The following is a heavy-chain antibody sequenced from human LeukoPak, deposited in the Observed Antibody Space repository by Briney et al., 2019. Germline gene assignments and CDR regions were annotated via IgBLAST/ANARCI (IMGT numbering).Heavy chain of an antibody. CDR3: ARVQVWGSHRSKEYYGMDA. CDR1: GYTFTGYY. V-gene: IGHV1-2*02. D-gene: IGHD3-16*02. J-gene: IGHJ6*02. CDR2: LNPNSGAT. Sequence: ASVKVSCKASGYTFTGYYIHWVRQAPGQRLEWMGWLNPNSGATNYAQNFQGRVTVTRDTSISTAYMEVSRLRSDDTAVYYCARVQVWGSHRSKEYYGMDAWGQGTTVTVSS.